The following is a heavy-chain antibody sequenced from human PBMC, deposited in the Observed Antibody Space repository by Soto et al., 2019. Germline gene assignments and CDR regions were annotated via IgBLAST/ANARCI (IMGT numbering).Heavy chain of an antibody. Sequence: EVQLVESGGGLVKPGGSLRLSCAASGFTFSSYSMNWVRQAPGKGLEWVSSISSSSSYIYYADSVKGRFTISRDNAKNSLYLQMNSLRAEDTAVYYCARAGQWTGPFDYWGQGTLVTVSS. CDR3: ARAGQWTGPFDY. J-gene: IGHJ4*02. D-gene: IGHD6-19*01. V-gene: IGHV3-21*01. CDR1: GFTFSSYS. CDR2: ISSSSSYI.